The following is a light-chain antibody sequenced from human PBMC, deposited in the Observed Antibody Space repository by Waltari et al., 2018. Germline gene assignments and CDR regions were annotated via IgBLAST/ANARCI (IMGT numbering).Light chain of an antibody. V-gene: IGLV3-19*01. J-gene: IGLJ2*01. Sequence: SSELTQDPAVSVALGQTVRITCQGDGLRSFYASWYQQKPGQAPILVIYGKNNRPSGIPDRFSGSTSGNTASWTITGAQAEDEADYYCNARDSSSSHQLFGGGTKLTVL. CDR2: GKN. CDR1: GLRSFY. CDR3: NARDSSSSHQL.